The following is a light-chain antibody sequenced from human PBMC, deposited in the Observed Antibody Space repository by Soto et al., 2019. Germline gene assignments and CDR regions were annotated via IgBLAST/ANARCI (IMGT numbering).Light chain of an antibody. J-gene: IGKJ4*01. Sequence: EIVLTQSPATLSLSPGERATLSCRASQSVSSYLAWYQQKPGQAPRLLIYDASNRATGIPARFSGSGSGTDFTLTISILEPEDFAVYYCQQRSNWPLLTVGGGTKVEIK. CDR3: QQRSNWPLLT. CDR1: QSVSSY. CDR2: DAS. V-gene: IGKV3-11*01.